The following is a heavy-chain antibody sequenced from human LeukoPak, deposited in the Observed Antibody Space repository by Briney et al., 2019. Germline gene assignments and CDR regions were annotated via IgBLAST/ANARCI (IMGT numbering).Heavy chain of an antibody. J-gene: IGHJ6*03. Sequence: GSLGLSCAASGFTFSSFDMHWVRQPTGQGLEWVSTIGTASDTYYPGSVEGRFTLSRDNAKNSLYLQMNSLTAGDTAVYYCARGPPRGKYYYMDVWGKGTTVTVSS. D-gene: IGHD1-1*01. CDR2: IGTASDT. CDR3: ARGPPRGKYYYMDV. CDR1: GFTFSSFD. V-gene: IGHV3-13*01.